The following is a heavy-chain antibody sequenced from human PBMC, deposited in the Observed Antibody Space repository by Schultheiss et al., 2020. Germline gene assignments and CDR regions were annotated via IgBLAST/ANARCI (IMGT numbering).Heavy chain of an antibody. D-gene: IGHD3-10*01. J-gene: IGHJ6*02. CDR3: ARGLTYYYGSGSYTGMDV. CDR2: INAGNGNT. Sequence: ASVKVSCKASGYTFTGYYMHWVRQAPGQGLEWMGWINAGNGNTNYAQKLQGRVTMTTDTSTSTAYMELSSLRSEDTAVYYCARGLTYYYGSGSYTGMDVWGQGTTVTVSS. CDR1: GYTFTGYY. V-gene: IGHV1-18*04.